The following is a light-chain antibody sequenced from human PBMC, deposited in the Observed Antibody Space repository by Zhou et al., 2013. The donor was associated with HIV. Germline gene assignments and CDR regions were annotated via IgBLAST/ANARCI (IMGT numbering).Light chain of an antibody. CDR2: DAS. V-gene: IGKV1D-13*01. CDR3: QQYDNLWT. J-gene: IGKJ1*01. Sequence: IQMTQSPSSLSVSWGDTVTITCRASQGISTALAWYQQKPGKAPNLLIYDASSLESGVPSRFSGHGSATEFNLTIDGLQGDDFATYYCQQYDNLWTFGQGT. CDR1: QGISTA.